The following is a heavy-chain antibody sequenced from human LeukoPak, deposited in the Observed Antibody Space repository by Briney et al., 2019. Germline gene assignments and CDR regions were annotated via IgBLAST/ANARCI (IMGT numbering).Heavy chain of an antibody. J-gene: IGHJ4*02. D-gene: IGHD3-3*01. Sequence: GGSLRLSCAASGCAFNLYGMSWVRQAPGKGLECIAGISGSGGATYYTDSVQGRFTISRDNSNNTLYLQMKSLKSEHTAVYYCEQRTPFGVSTNLRQYWGQGTLVTVAS. CDR1: GCAFNLYG. CDR2: ISGSGGAT. CDR3: EQRTPFGVSTNLRQY. V-gene: IGHV3-23*01.